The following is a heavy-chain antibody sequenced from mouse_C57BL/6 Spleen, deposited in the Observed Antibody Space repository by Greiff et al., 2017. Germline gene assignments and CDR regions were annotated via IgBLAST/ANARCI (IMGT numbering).Heavy chain of an antibody. CDR1: GYTFTSYW. CDR2: IDPSDSET. D-gene: IGHD3-3*01. CDR3: ARRDCVYAMDY. Sequence: QVQLQQPGAELVRPGSSVKLSCKASGYTFTSYWMHWVKQRPIQGLEWIGNIDPSDSETHYNQKFKDKATLTVDKSSSTAYMQLSSLTSEDSAVYYCARRDCVYAMDYWGQGTSVTVSS. J-gene: IGHJ4*01. V-gene: IGHV1-52*01.